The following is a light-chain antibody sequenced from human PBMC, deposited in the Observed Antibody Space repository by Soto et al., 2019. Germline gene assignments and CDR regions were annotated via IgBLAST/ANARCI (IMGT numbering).Light chain of an antibody. Sequence: EIVMTQSPATLSVSLGERATLSCRASQSVSSNLAWYQQKPGQAPRLLIYGASTRATGIPARFSGSGSGTEFTLTISSLQSADFAVYYCQHYNNWPPWTFGQGTKVEIK. J-gene: IGKJ1*01. CDR2: GAS. CDR3: QHYNNWPPWT. V-gene: IGKV3-15*01. CDR1: QSVSSN.